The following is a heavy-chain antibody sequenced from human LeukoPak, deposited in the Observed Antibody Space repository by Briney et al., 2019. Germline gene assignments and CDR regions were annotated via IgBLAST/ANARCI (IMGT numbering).Heavy chain of an antibody. J-gene: IGHJ4*02. CDR1: GGTFSSYA. V-gene: IGHV1-69*13. D-gene: IGHD4-11*01. CDR3: ARDNPDYSKALGY. Sequence: SVKVSSKASGGTFSSYAISWVRQAPGQGLEWMGGIIPIFGTANYAQKFQGRVTITADESTSTAYMELRSLRSDDTAVYYCARDNPDYSKALGYWGQGTLVTVSS. CDR2: IIPIFGTA.